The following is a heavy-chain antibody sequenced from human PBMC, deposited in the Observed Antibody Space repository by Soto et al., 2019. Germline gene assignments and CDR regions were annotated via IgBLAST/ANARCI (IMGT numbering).Heavy chain of an antibody. CDR3: AKAIKYNWIQRTYYYGMDV. J-gene: IGHJ6*02. D-gene: IGHD1-20*01. CDR1: GFTFGTSG. V-gene: IGHV3-15*01. CDR2: IKSKTDGGTT. Sequence: GGSLRLSCVASGFTFGTSGMSWVRQAPGKGLEWVGRIKSKTDGGTTDYAAPVKGRFTTSRDDSKNTLYLQMNSLRAEDTAVYYCAKAIKYNWIQRTYYYGMDVWGQGTTVTVSS.